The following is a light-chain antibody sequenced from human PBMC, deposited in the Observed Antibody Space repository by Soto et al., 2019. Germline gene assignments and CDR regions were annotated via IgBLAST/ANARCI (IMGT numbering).Light chain of an antibody. CDR3: HQYYSSIT. CDR2: GSS. V-gene: IGKV3-20*01. CDR1: QDVDSNF. J-gene: IGKJ4*01. Sequence: EIVLTESRGTLSLSPGERATRSCRASQDVDSNFLAWYQQRPGQAPRLLIYGSSRRATGIPDRFSGSGSGTDFTLTISRVGPEDIAVYFCHQYYSSITFGEGTKVEVK.